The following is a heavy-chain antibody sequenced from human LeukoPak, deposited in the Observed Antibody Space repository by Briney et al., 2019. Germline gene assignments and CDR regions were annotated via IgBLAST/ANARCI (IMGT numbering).Heavy chain of an antibody. CDR3: AKDPMYYYGSGSSHYSDY. V-gene: IGHV3-23*01. Sequence: SGGSLRLSCAASGFTFSSYAMSWVRQAPGKGLECISAISGSDGRTYYTDSVKGRFIISRDNSKNTLYLQMNSLRAEDTALYYCAKDPMYYYGSGSSHYSDYWGQGTLVTVSS. CDR1: GFTFSSYA. CDR2: ISGSDGRT. D-gene: IGHD3-10*01. J-gene: IGHJ4*02.